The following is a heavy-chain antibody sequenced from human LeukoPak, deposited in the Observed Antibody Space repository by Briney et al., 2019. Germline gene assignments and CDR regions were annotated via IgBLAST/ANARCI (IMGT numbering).Heavy chain of an antibody. CDR1: GFTFSSYG. D-gene: IGHD6-13*01. CDR3: AKEIAAAGYYYYYGMDV. CDR2: ISYDGSNK. Sequence: GGSLRLSCAASGFTFSSYGMHWVRQAPGKGLEGVAVISYDGSNKYYADSVKGRFTISRDNSKNTLYLQMNSLRAEDTAVYYCAKEIAAAGYYYYYGMDVWGQGTTVTVSS. J-gene: IGHJ6*02. V-gene: IGHV3-30*18.